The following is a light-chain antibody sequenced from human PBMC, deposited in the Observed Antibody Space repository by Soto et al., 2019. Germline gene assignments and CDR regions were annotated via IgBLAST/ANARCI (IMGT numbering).Light chain of an antibody. J-gene: IGLJ2*01. V-gene: IGLV1-40*01. Sequence: QSVLTQPPSVSGAPGQRVTISCTGSSSNIGAGYDVHWYQQLPGTAPKLLIYGNSNRPSGVPDRFSGSNSGTSASLTISGLQTEDEAEYHCSSYTSSGPVVFGGGTKVTVL. CDR2: GNS. CDR3: SSYTSSGPVV. CDR1: SSNIGAGYD.